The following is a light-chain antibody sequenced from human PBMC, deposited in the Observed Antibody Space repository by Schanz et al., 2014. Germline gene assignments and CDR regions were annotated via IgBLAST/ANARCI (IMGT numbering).Light chain of an antibody. CDR3: LLSYTGAHV. CDR2: DTN. Sequence: QTVVTQEPSLTVSPGGTVTLTCGSSTGAVTTGHYPYWFQQKPGQAPRTLIYDTNNKLSWTPARFSASLLGGKAALTLTGAQPEDEAEYYCLLSYTGAHVFGAGTELTVL. V-gene: IGLV7-46*01. CDR1: TGAVTTGHY. J-gene: IGLJ1*01.